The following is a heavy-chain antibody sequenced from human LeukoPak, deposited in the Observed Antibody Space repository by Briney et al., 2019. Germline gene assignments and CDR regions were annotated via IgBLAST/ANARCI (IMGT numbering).Heavy chain of an antibody. V-gene: IGHV3-23*01. D-gene: IGHD3-10*02. CDR2: ISGSGGST. J-gene: IGHJ4*02. CDR3: AKVPVSVRGVSYYFDY. CDR1: GFTFSSYA. Sequence: PGGSLRLSCAASGFTFSSYAMSWVRQAPGKGLEWVSAISGSGGSTYYADSVKGRFTISRDNSKNTLYLQMNSLRAEDTAVYYCAKVPVSVRGVSYYFDYWGQGTLVTVSS.